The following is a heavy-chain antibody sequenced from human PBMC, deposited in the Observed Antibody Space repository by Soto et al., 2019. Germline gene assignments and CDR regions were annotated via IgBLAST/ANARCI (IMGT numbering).Heavy chain of an antibody. CDR3: ARAKYCTNGVCSVSYMDV. Sequence: SVKVSCKASGGTFSSYTISWVRQAPGQGLEWMGRIIPILGIANYAQKFQGRVTITADKSTSTAYMELSSLRSEDTAVYYCARAKYCTNGVCSVSYMDVWGKGTTVTVSS. D-gene: IGHD2-8*01. J-gene: IGHJ6*03. CDR2: IIPILGIA. CDR1: GGTFSSYT. V-gene: IGHV1-69*02.